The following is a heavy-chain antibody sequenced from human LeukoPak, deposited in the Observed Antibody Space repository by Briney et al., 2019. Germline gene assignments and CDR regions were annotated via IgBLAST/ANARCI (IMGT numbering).Heavy chain of an antibody. J-gene: IGHJ4*02. V-gene: IGHV3-7*03. CDR2: IKQDGSEK. CDR1: GFTFSSYW. CDR3: ARARGGYDFDY. Sequence: PGGSLGLSCAASGFTFSSYWMSWVRQAPGKGLEWVANIKQDGSEKYYVDSVKGRFTISRDNAKNSLYLQLNSLRAEDTAVYYCARARGGYDFDYWGQGTLVTVSS. D-gene: IGHD5-12*01.